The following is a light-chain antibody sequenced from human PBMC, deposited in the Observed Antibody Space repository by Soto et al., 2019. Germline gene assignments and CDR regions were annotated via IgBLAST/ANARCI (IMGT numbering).Light chain of an antibody. V-gene: IGKV1-5*01. CDR1: QNIRNW. J-gene: IGKJ1*01. CDR2: DAS. Sequence: DIQMTQSPSTLSAPVGDSVTITCRASQNIRNWLAWYQQKPGKAPNPLIYDASSLESGVPLRFSGSGSGTEFTLTISSLQPDDFATYYCQHYESHSRTFGQGTKVDI. CDR3: QHYESHSRT.